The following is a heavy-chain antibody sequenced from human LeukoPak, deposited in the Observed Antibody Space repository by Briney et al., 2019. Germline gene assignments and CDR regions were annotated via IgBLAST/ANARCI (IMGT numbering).Heavy chain of an antibody. CDR3: ATDESSSWRGGAFDI. D-gene: IGHD6-13*01. Sequence: ASVKVSCKVSGYTLTELSMHWVRQAPGKGLEWMGGFDPEDGETIYAQKFQGRVTMTEDTSTDTAYMDLSGLRSEDTAVYYCATDESSSWRGGAFDIWGQGTMVTVSS. J-gene: IGHJ3*02. CDR2: FDPEDGET. CDR1: GYTLTELS. V-gene: IGHV1-24*01.